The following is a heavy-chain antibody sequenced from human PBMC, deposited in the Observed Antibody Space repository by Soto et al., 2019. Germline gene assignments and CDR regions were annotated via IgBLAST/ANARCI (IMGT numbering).Heavy chain of an antibody. CDR3: ARSYYYGSGSYRWPFDY. D-gene: IGHD3-10*01. V-gene: IGHV1-2*02. J-gene: IGHJ4*02. CDR1: GYTFTGYY. CDR2: INPNSGGT. Sequence: ASVKVSCKASGYTFTGYYMHWVRQAPGQGLEWMGWINPNSGGTNYAQKFQGRVTMTRDTSISTAYMELSRLRSDDTAVYYCARSYYYGSGSYRWPFDYWGQGTLVTVSS.